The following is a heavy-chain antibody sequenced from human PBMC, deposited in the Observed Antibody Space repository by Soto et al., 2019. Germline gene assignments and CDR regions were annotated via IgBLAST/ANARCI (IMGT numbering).Heavy chain of an antibody. V-gene: IGHV2-5*01. CDR2: IYWNDEK. Sequence: QITLKESGPTLVKPTQTLTLTCTFSGFSLRTSGVGVGWIRQPPGKALEWLALIYWNDEKRFSPSLQSRLTITKDTSRNQVVLRVPTMDPVDTASYFCVNQQLAFELYCDYWGQGTLVTVSS. D-gene: IGHD3-10*01. J-gene: IGHJ4*02. CDR3: VNQQLAFELYCDY. CDR1: GFSLRTSGVG.